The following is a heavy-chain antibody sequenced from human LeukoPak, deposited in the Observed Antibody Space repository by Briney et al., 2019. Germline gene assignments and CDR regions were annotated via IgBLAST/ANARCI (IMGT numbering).Heavy chain of an antibody. CDR1: GYTFTGYY. D-gene: IGHD3-16*01. V-gene: IGHV1-2*04. CDR2: INPNSGGT. J-gene: IGHJ6*02. CDR3: ARDMITFGGVNPYGMDV. Sequence: GASVKVSCKASGYTFTGYYMHWVRQAPGQGLEWMGWINPNSGGTNYAQKFQGWVTMTRDTSISTAYTELSRLRSDDTAVYYCARDMITFGGVNPYGMDVWGQGTTVTVSS.